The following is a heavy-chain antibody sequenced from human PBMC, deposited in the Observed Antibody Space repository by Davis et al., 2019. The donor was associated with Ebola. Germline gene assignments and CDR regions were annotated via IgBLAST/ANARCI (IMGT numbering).Heavy chain of an antibody. V-gene: IGHV4/OR15-8*01. CDR2: LYHSGST. J-gene: IGHJ4*02. CDR1: GFTFSSHW. CDR3: ARGDSGSYFRDYYFDY. Sequence: ESLKISCAASGFTFSSHWMSWVRQPPGKGLEWIGELYHSGSTNYNPSLKSRVTISVDKSKNQFSLKLSSVTAADTAVYYCARGDSGSYFRDYYFDYWGQGTLVTVSS. D-gene: IGHD1-26*01.